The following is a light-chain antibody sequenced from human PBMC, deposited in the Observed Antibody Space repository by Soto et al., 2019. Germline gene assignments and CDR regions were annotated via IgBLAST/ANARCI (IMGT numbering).Light chain of an antibody. V-gene: IGKV3-20*01. CDR1: QSISTF. J-gene: IGKJ1*01. Sequence: EVVLTQSPATLSLSPGERATLSCRASQSISTFLAWYQQRPGQAPRLLIYGASSRATGIPDRFSGSGSGTDFTLTISRLEPEDVAVYYCQQYGSSPWAFGQGTKVDIK. CDR3: QQYGSSPWA. CDR2: GAS.